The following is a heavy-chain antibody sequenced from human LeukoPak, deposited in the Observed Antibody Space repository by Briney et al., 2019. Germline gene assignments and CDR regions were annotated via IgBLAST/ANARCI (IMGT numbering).Heavy chain of an antibody. Sequence: GGSLRLSCVASGFTFSENWMHWVRQAPGKGLAWVSHINRDGGLTNYADSVKGRFTISRDNAKNTVYLQMSSLRVEDTAIYFCAREEHRLAEAGTSAFDLGGQGTLVTVSP. CDR2: INRDGGLT. J-gene: IGHJ3*01. CDR3: AREEHRLAEAGTSAFDL. V-gene: IGHV3-74*01. D-gene: IGHD6-13*01. CDR1: GFTFSENW.